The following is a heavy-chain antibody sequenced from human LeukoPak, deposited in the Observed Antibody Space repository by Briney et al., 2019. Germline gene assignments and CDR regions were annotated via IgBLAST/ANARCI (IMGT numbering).Heavy chain of an antibody. CDR2: ISYDGSAT. J-gene: IGHJ4*02. V-gene: IGHV3-30*04. CDR3: ARTFWDKSNGYDYYFDY. Sequence: WGSLRLSCAASGFSFSGYAMHWVRQAPGNGLEWVTVISYDGSATYYSDSVKGRFTISRDNSKNTLYLQMNSLRAEDTAVYYCARTFWDKSNGYDYYFDYWGQGSLVTVSS. D-gene: IGHD5-12*01. CDR1: GFSFSGYA.